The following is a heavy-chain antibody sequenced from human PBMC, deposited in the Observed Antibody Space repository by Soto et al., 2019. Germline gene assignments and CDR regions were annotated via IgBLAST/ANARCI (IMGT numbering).Heavy chain of an antibody. D-gene: IGHD2-2*01. Sequence: SETLSLTCTVSGGSISSGGYYWSWIRQHPGKGLEWIGYIYYSGSTYYNPSLKSRVTISVDTSKNQFSLKLSSVTAADTAVYYCARDQRYCSSTSCYSGVGMDVWGQGTTVTVSS. V-gene: IGHV4-31*03. CDR3: ARDQRYCSSTSCYSGVGMDV. CDR2: IYYSGST. CDR1: GGSISSGGYY. J-gene: IGHJ6*02.